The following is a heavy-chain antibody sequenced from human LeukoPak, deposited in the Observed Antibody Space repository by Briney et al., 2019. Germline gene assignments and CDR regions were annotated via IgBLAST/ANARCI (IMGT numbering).Heavy chain of an antibody. V-gene: IGHV3-30-3*01. CDR1: GFTFSSYA. CDR2: ISYDGSNK. Sequence: PGGSLRLSCAASGFTFSSYAMHWVRQAPGKGLEWVAVISYDGSNKYYADSVKGRFTISRDNSKNTLYLQMNSLRAEDTAVYYCAKTFDYFYYYYGMDVWGQGTTVTVSS. J-gene: IGHJ6*02. CDR3: AKTFDYFYYYYGMDV. D-gene: IGHD3-16*01.